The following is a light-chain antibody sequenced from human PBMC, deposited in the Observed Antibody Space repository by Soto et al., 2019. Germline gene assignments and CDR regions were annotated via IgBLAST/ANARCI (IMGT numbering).Light chain of an antibody. V-gene: IGKV3-11*01. J-gene: IGKJ2*02. CDR2: DAS. Sequence: PGERATLSCRASQRVSSYLAWYQQKPGQAPRLLIYDASNRATGIPARFSGSGSGTDFTLTISSLEPEDFAVYYCQQRSNWRTFGQGTKLEIK. CDR1: QRVSSY. CDR3: QQRSNWRT.